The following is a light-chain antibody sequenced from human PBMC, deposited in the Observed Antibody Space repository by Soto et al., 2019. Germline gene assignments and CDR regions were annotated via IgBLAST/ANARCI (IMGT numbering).Light chain of an antibody. CDR2: FAS. Sequence: EIVMSQSPATLSVSPGEKVTLSCRASQNIYNNLAWYQQKPGQVPRLLIYFASTRATGIPARFSGSGSATEFTLTISTLQSEDFEVYYCQQYSDWPLTFGGGTKVE. CDR3: QQYSDWPLT. J-gene: IGKJ4*01. CDR1: QNIYNN. V-gene: IGKV3-15*01.